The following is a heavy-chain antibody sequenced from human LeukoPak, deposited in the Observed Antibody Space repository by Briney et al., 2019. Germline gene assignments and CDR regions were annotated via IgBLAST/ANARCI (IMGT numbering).Heavy chain of an antibody. CDR1: GYTLTELS. V-gene: IGHV1-24*01. D-gene: IGHD3-16*02. CDR3: AVYPLRLGELSMSLSDAFDI. Sequence: ASVKVSCKVSGYTLTELSMHWVRQAPGKGLEWMGGFDPEDGETIYAQKFQGRVTMTEDTSTDTAYMELSSLRSEHTAVYYCAVYPLRLGELSMSLSDAFDIWGQGTMVTVSS. J-gene: IGHJ3*02. CDR2: FDPEDGET.